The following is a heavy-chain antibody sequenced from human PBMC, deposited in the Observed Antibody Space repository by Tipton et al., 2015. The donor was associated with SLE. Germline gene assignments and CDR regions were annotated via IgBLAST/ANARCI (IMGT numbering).Heavy chain of an antibody. V-gene: IGHV3-21*03. D-gene: IGHD3-10*01. CDR1: GFTFSSSA. J-gene: IGHJ4*02. CDR3: ARLSGGGFGRYYFDY. Sequence: GSLRLSCAASGFTFSSSAMEWVRQAPGKGLEWVSSISISSNNIYYADSVKGRFTISRDDSKNSFYLQMNSLRAEDTAVYYCARLSGGGFGRYYFDYWGQGTLVTVSS. CDR2: ISISSNNI.